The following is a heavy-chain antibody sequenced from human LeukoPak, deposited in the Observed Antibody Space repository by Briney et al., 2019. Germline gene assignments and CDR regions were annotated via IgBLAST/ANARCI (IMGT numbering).Heavy chain of an antibody. J-gene: IGHJ4*02. CDR2: IYYSGST. D-gene: IGHD3-10*01. CDR1: GGSISSGGYY. V-gene: IGHV4-31*03. Sequence: PSQTLSLTCTVSGGSISSGGYYWSWIRQHPGKGLEWIGYIYYSGSTYYNPSLKSRVTISADTSKNQFSLKLSSVTAADTAVYYCARAPITMVRGPPDYWGQGTLVTVSS. CDR3: ARAPITMVRGPPDY.